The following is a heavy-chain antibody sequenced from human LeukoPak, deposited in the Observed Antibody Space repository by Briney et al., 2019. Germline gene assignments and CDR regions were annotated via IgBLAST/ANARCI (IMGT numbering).Heavy chain of an antibody. CDR3: ARDQDKDHVNDY. V-gene: IGHV3-21*01. J-gene: IGHJ4*02. CDR1: GFTFSSYS. D-gene: IGHD2/OR15-2a*01. CDR2: ISSSSSYI. Sequence: GGSLRLSCAASGFTFSSYSMNWVRQAPGKGLEWVSSISSSSSYIYYADSVKGRFTISRDNAKNSLYLQMNSLRAEDTAVYYCARDQDKDHVNDYWGQGTLVTVSS.